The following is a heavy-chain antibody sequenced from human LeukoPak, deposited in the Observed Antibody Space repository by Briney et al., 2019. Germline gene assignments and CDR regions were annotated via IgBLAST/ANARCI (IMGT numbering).Heavy chain of an antibody. J-gene: IGHJ4*02. Sequence: GGSLRLSCAASVFTFSRYYMACFREAPGKGLEWGANIKQEGSEKYYVDSVRGRFTISRDNAKNSLFLQLNSLRDEDTAVYYSAGGRGRLVECWGQGTLSTVSS. D-gene: IGHD6-19*01. CDR2: IKQEGSEK. CDR1: VFTFSRYY. CDR3: AGGRGRLVEC. V-gene: IGHV3-7*05.